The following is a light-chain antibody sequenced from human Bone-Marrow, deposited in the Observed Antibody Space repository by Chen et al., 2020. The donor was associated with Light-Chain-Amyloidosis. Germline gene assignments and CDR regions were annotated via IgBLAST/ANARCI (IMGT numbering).Light chain of an antibody. CDR3: SSYTSSSTLE. Sequence: QSPLTQPASVSGSPGPSITIPCTGTSSDVGGYNFVSWYQQHPGKAPKLMIYDVSNRPSGVSNRFSGSKSGNTASLTISGLQAEDEADYYCSSYTSSSTLEFGGGTKLTVL. CDR1: SSDVGGYNF. J-gene: IGLJ3*02. CDR2: DVS. V-gene: IGLV2-14*01.